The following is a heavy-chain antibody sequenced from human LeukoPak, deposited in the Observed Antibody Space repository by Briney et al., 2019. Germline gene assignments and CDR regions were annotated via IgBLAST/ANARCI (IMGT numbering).Heavy chain of an antibody. J-gene: IGHJ4*02. CDR1: GYTFSRYS. Sequence: GGSLRLSCAASGYTFSRYSMKWVRQAPGKGLEWVSSISSSSSYIYYADSVKGRFTISRDNAKNSLYLQMNSLRAEDTAVYCCARVLDDYVWGSYRYLDSWGQGTLVTVSS. CDR2: ISSSSSYI. V-gene: IGHV3-21*01. D-gene: IGHD3-16*02. CDR3: ARVLDDYVWGSYRYLDS.